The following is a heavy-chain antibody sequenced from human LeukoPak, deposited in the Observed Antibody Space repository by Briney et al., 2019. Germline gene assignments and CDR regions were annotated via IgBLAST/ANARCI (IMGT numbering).Heavy chain of an antibody. Sequence: GGSLRLSCAASGFTFSNLWMSWVRQAPGKGLEWVANINQDRSDKYYVGSVKGRFTISRDNAKNSLYLQMNSLRAEDTAVYYCATGRQLDYWGQGTLVTVSS. V-gene: IGHV3-7*05. D-gene: IGHD6-13*01. CDR1: GFTFSNLW. J-gene: IGHJ4*02. CDR3: ATGRQLDY. CDR2: INQDRSDK.